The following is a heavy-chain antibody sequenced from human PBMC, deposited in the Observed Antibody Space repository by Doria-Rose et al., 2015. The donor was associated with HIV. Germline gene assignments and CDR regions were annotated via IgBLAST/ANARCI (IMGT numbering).Heavy chain of an antibody. V-gene: IGHV2-26*01. J-gene: IGHJ4*02. CDR2: IFSDDER. CDR3: ARIKSSRWYHKYYFDF. Sequence: QVTLKESGPVLVKPTETLTLTCTVSGVSLSSPGMGVSWIRQPPGKALEWLANIFSDDERSYKPSLKSRLTISSGTSKSQVVLTMTDMGPVDTATYYCARIKSSRWYHKYYFDFWGQGSLVIVSA. CDR1: GVSLSSPGMG. D-gene: IGHD6-13*01.